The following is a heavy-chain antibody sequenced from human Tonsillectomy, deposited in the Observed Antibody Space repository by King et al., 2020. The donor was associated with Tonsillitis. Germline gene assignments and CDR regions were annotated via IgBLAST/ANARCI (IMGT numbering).Heavy chain of an antibody. J-gene: IGHJ6*03. CDR3: TTGTAVANYYYDYYMDV. CDR2: MKSRTDGGTT. V-gene: IGHV3-15*07. CDR1: GFTFSNAW. Sequence: VQLVESGGGLVKPGGSLRLSCAASGFTFSNAWMNWVRQAPGKGLEWVGRMKSRTDGGTTDYAAPVKGRFTISRDASKNTLYLQMNGLKTEDTAVYYCTTGTAVANYYYDYYMDVWGTGTTVTVSS. D-gene: IGHD6-19*01.